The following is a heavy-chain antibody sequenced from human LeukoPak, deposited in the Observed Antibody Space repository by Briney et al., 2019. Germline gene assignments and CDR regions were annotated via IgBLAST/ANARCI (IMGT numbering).Heavy chain of an antibody. CDR2: IYHSGST. D-gene: IGHD4-17*01. V-gene: IGHV4-4*02. CDR3: ARRGDYGDYPFDY. CDR1: GGSMTISNW. Sequence: PSGTLSLTCAVSGGSMTISNWWSWVRQPPGKGLEWIGEIYHSGSTNYSPSLKSRVTISVDKSKNQFSLKVRSVTAADTAVYYCARRGDYGDYPFDYWGQGTLVTVSS. J-gene: IGHJ4*02.